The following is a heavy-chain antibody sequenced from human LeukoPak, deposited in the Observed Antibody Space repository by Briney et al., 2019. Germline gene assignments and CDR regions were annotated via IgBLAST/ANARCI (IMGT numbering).Heavy chain of an antibody. J-gene: IGHJ4*02. CDR1: GFTFSRYS. D-gene: IGHD5-12*01. CDR3: ASPGSGYDYPIDFDY. V-gene: IGHV3-7*01. Sequence: PGGSLRLSCAASGFTFSRYSMNWVRQAPGKGLEWVANIKQDGSEKYYVDSVKGRFTISRDNAKNSLYLQMNSLRAEDTAVYYCASPGSGYDYPIDFDYWGQGTLVTVSS. CDR2: IKQDGSEK.